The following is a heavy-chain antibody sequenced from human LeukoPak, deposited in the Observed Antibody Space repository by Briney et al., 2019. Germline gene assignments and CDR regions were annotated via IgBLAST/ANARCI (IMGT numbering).Heavy chain of an antibody. CDR3: ARVSGTSYGDYLDY. V-gene: IGHV4-59*01. J-gene: IGHJ4*02. CDR2: IYYSGST. Sequence: SETLSLTCTVSGGSISSYDWSWIRQTPGKGLEWIGYIYYSGSTNYNPSLKSRVTISVDASKNQFSLKLSSVTAADTAVYYCARVSGTSYGDYLDYWGLGIVVTVSS. CDR1: GGSISSYD. D-gene: IGHD4-17*01.